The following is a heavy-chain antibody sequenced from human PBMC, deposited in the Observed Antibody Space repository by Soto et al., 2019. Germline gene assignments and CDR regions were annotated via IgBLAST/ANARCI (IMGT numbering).Heavy chain of an antibody. V-gene: IGHV4-39*01. CDR3: ARQIYDSSGYYYAY. Sequence: SETLSLTCTVSGGSISSSNYYWGWIRQPPGKGLEWIGSIYYIGSTYSNPSLKSRITISVDTSKSQLFLKLSSVTAPDTAVYYCARQIYDSSGYYYAYWGQGTLVTVSS. J-gene: IGHJ4*02. D-gene: IGHD3-22*01. CDR2: IYYIGST. CDR1: GGSISSSNYY.